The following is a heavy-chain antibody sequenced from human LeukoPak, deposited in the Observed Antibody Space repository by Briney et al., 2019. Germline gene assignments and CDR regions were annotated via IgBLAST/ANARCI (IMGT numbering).Heavy chain of an antibody. CDR1: GGSISSGSYY. J-gene: IGHJ1*01. D-gene: IGHD3-22*01. CDR2: IYTSGST. V-gene: IGHV4-61*02. CDR3: ARQGGYYDSSGYYIAEYFQH. Sequence: SETLSLTCTVSGGSISSGSYYWSRIRQPAGKGLEWIGRIYTSGSTNYNPSLKSRVTISVDTSKNQFSLKLSSVTAADTAVYYCARQGGYYDSSGYYIAEYFQHWGQGTLVTVSS.